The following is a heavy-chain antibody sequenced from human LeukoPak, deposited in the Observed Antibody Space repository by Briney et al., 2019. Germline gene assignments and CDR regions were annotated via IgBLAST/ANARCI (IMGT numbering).Heavy chain of an antibody. Sequence: SETLSLTCTVSGGSINSYYWSWIRQPPGKGLEWIGYIYYSGSTNYKPSLKSRVTISVDTSKNQFSLKLRSVTAADTAVYYCASSSWWAVYWGQGTLVTVSS. CDR1: GGSINSYY. CDR3: ASSSWWAVY. J-gene: IGHJ4*02. V-gene: IGHV4-59*12. CDR2: IYYSGST. D-gene: IGHD2-15*01.